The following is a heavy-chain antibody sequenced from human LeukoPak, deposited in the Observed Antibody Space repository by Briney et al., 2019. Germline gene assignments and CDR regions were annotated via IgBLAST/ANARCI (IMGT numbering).Heavy chain of an antibody. D-gene: IGHD3-3*01. CDR3: AAAYDFWSGYYDY. J-gene: IGHJ4*02. V-gene: IGHV3-23*01. CDR2: ISGSGGST. CDR1: GFTFSSYW. Sequence: PGGSLRLSCAASGFTFSSYWMHWVRQAPGKGLEWVSAISGSGGSTYYADSVKGRFTISRDNSKNTLYLQMNSLRAEDTAVYYCAAAYDFWSGYYDYWGQGTLVTVSS.